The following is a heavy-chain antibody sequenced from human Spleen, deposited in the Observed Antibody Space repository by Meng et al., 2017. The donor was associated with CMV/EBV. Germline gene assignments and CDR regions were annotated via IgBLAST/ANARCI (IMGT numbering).Heavy chain of an antibody. V-gene: IGHV1-2*02. CDR1: YTFTGYD. CDR2: IKLQSGST. Sequence: YTFTGYDRSGVRQAPGQGLEWRGWIKLQSGSTDDEEKFQGRVTMTRDTSSSTAYMEMRRLKSDDTAVYYCARDHNYGSGYYWEFYFDLWGQGTLVTVSS. CDR3: ARDHNYGSGYYWEFYFDL. D-gene: IGHD3-10*01. J-gene: IGHJ4*02.